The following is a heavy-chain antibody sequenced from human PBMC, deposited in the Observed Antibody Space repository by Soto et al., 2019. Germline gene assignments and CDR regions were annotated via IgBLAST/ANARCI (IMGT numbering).Heavy chain of an antibody. Sequence: QVQLVQSGAEVKKPGASVKVSCKASGYTFSNYGISWVRQAPGQGLEWMGWISAWGNTNYAQKHQGRVTMTTDTTASTAFMELRSLRSDDTAMYFCARDLDGSGSYYTGYWGQGTLVTVSS. CDR1: GYTFSNYG. CDR3: ARDLDGSGSYYTGY. J-gene: IGHJ4*02. V-gene: IGHV1-18*01. CDR2: ISAWGNT. D-gene: IGHD3-10*01.